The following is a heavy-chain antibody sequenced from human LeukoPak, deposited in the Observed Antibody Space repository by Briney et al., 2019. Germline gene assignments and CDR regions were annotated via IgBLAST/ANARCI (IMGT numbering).Heavy chain of an antibody. V-gene: IGHV3-13*01. CDR3: ARDLRAWAAFDI. Sequence: PGGSLRLSCAASGFTFSSSDMHRVRQATGKGLEWVSAIGTGGDTYYPGSVKGRFTISRENAKNSLYLQMNSLRAEDTAVYYCARDLRAWAAFDIWGQGTMVTVSS. CDR1: GFTFSSSD. CDR2: IGTGGDT. D-gene: IGHD1-26*01. J-gene: IGHJ3*02.